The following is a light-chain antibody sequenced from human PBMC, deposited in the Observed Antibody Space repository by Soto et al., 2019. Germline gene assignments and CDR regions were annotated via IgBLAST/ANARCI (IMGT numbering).Light chain of an antibody. CDR3: QQRSNWPPLT. CDR2: DTS. V-gene: IGKV3-11*01. Sequence: EIVLTQSPVTLSLSPGERANLSCRASQSVSRDLAWYQQKPGQAPRLLIYDTSNRATGIPARFSGSGSGTDFTLTISSLEPEDFAVYYCQQRSNWPPLTFGGGTKVEIK. J-gene: IGKJ4*01. CDR1: QSVSRD.